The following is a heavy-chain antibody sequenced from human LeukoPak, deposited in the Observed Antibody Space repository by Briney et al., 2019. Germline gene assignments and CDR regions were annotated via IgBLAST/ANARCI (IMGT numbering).Heavy chain of an antibody. Sequence: LPGGSLRLSCAASGFTFSDYYMSWIRQAPGKGLEWVAVISSDGSTRHYADSVKGRFTISRDNSKKTLSLQMNSLRVDDTAVYYCARYYDSSGCAWFDPWGQGTLVTVSS. CDR2: ISSDGSTR. V-gene: IGHV3-30*03. CDR1: GFTFSDYY. J-gene: IGHJ5*02. D-gene: IGHD3-22*01. CDR3: ARYYDSSGCAWFDP.